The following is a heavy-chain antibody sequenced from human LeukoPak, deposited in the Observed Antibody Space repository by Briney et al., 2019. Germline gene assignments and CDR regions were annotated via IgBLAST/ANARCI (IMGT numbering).Heavy chain of an antibody. V-gene: IGHV1-2*02. CDR1: GYTFTGYY. CDR3: ARGAITFGGVRG. D-gene: IGHD3-16*01. J-gene: IGHJ4*02. Sequence: ASVKVSCKASGYTFTGYYMHWVRQAPGQGLEWMGWINPNSGGTNYAQKFQGRVTMTRDTSISTAYMELSRLRSDDTAAYYCARGAITFGGVRGWGQGTLVTVSS. CDR2: INPNSGGT.